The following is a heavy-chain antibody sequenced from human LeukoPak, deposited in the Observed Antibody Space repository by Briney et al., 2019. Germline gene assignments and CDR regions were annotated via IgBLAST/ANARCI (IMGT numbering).Heavy chain of an antibody. V-gene: IGHV3-9*01. D-gene: IGHD2-15*01. Sequence: GRSLRPSCAGSGFTFDEHAMHWVRQAPGKGLEWVSGISWNSGSIAYADSVKGRFTISRGNAKNLLFLQMSSLRAADTALYYCVKGHCSSSSCFPNYYYYMDVWGTGTTVTVSS. J-gene: IGHJ6*03. CDR1: GFTFDEHA. CDR3: VKGHCSSSSCFPNYYYYMDV. CDR2: ISWNSGSI.